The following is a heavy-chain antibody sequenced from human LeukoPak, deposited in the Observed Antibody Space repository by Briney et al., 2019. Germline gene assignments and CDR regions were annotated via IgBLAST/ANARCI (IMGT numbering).Heavy chain of an antibody. Sequence: GGSLRLSCAASGFTFSTYWMAWVRQAPGKGLEWVATIKPEGGDKYYVDSVKGRFTISRDNARNSLFLQMNSLRAEDTAVYYCARDRSTVAGIDFWGQGTLVTVSS. CDR1: GFTFSTYW. J-gene: IGHJ4*02. CDR2: IKPEGGDK. V-gene: IGHV3-7*01. CDR3: ARDRSTVAGIDF. D-gene: IGHD6-19*01.